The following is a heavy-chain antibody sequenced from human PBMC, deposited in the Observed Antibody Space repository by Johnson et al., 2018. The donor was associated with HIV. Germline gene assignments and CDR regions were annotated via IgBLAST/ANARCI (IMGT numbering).Heavy chain of an antibody. CDR1: GFTFSSYA. J-gene: IGHJ3*01. Sequence: EVQLVESGGGLVQPGGSLRLSCAASGFTFSSYAMNWVRQAPGKGLEWVSAISGSGGSTYYADSVKGRFTISRDNSKNTLFLQMDSLRADDTAVYYCAREGVSGSYYDAFDLWGQGTMVTVSS. CDR3: AREGVSGSYYDAFDL. D-gene: IGHD1-26*01. CDR2: ISGSGGST. V-gene: IGHV3-23*04.